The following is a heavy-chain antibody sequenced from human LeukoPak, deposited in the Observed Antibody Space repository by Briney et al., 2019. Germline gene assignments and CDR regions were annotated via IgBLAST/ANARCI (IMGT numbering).Heavy chain of an antibody. CDR2: ISSSSSYI. J-gene: IGHJ4*02. CDR3: AIRGYGSGSPGAAGY. D-gene: IGHD3-10*01. V-gene: IGHV3-21*01. Sequence: GGSLRLSCAASGFTFSSYSMNWVRQAPGKGLEWVSSISSSSSYIYCADSVKGRFTISRDNAKNSLYLQMNSLRAEDTAVYYCAIRGYGSGSPGAAGYWGQGTLVTVSS. CDR1: GFTFSSYS.